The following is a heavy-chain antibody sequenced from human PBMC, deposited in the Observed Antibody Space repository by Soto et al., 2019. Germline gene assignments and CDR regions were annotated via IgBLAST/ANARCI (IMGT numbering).Heavy chain of an antibody. CDR1: GFTFCSYA. J-gene: IGHJ4*02. CDR2: ISSSGGST. D-gene: IGHD2-8*02. CDR3: AKTPTGTHSKFAY. V-gene: IGHV3-23*01. Sequence: PGGALRLACGASGFTFCSYALNWVPPAPGKGLEWVSGISSSGGSTSYADSVKGRFTISRDNSKNTLYLQMNSLRAEDTAVYYCAKTPTGTHSKFAYWGQGTLVTVSS.